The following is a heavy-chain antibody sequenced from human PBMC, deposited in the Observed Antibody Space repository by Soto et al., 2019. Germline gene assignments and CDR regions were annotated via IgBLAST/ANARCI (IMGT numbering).Heavy chain of an antibody. CDR3: AKASWDY. J-gene: IGHJ4*02. V-gene: IGHV3-66*01. Sequence: EVPLVESGGGLVQPGGSLRLSCAVSGFIVSSDYISWVRQAPGKGLEWVSVIYHTGGTFYADSVKGRFTISRDNSKNTVYLQMNILRAEDTAMYYCAKASWDYWGQGTLVTVSS. D-gene: IGHD3-16*02. CDR1: GFIVSSDY. CDR2: IYHTGGT.